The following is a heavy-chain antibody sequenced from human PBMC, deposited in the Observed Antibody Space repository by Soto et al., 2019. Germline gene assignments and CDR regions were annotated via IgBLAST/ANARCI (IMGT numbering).Heavy chain of an antibody. CDR1: GYTLTELS. Sequence: ASVKVSCKVSGYTLTELSMHWVRQAPGKGLEWMGGFDPEDGETIYAQKFQGRVTMTEDTSTDTAYMELSSLRSEDTAVYYCATDITPRTQNAVDIWGQGTMVTVSS. J-gene: IGHJ3*02. CDR2: FDPEDGET. CDR3: ATDITPRTQNAVDI. V-gene: IGHV1-24*01.